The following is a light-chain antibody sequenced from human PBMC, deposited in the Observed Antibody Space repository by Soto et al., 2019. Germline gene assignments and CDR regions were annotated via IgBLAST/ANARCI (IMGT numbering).Light chain of an antibody. CDR1: QSVSSSY. J-gene: IGKJ1*01. Sequence: EIVLTQYPGPLSLSPGERATLSCRASQSVSSSYLAWYQQKPGQAPRLLIYGASSRATGIPDRFSGSGSGTDFPLTISRLEPEDFAVYYCQQYGSSPRTFGQGTKVEIK. V-gene: IGKV3-20*01. CDR2: GAS. CDR3: QQYGSSPRT.